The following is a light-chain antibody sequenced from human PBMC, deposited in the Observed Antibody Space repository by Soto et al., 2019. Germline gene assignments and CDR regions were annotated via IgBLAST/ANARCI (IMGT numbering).Light chain of an antibody. CDR3: QQYNNWPPMSN. Sequence: EIVMTQSPDTLSVSPGERATLSCRASQNVGRNVAWYQQRPGQAPRLLIHGTSTRAADIPARFSGSVSGTAFTLTIDSLQTEDFVIYYCQQYNNWPPMSNFGEGTKLEMK. CDR1: QNVGRN. CDR2: GTS. J-gene: IGKJ2*01. V-gene: IGKV3-15*01.